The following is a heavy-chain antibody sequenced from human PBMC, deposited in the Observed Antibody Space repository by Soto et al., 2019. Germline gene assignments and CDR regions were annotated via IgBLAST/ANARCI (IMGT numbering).Heavy chain of an antibody. CDR1: GLTFGDYA. CDR2: IRSKAYGGTT. CDR3: TRDLRITMIVVVKAPPDAFDI. V-gene: IGHV3-49*03. J-gene: IGHJ3*02. D-gene: IGHD3-22*01. Sequence: PGGSLRLSCTASGLTFGDYAMSWFRQAPGKGLEWVGFIRSKAYGGTTEYAASVKGRFTISRDDSKSIAYLQMNSLKTEDTAVYYCTRDLRITMIVVVKAPPDAFDIWGQGTMVTVSS.